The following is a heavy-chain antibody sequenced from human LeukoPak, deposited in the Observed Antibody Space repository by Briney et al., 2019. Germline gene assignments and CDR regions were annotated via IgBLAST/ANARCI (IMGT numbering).Heavy chain of an antibody. Sequence: GGSLRLSCPASGFTFSASTIHWVRQASGKRLEWVGRIRTKANDYATTHTASLKGRFTISRDDSQNTAYLQMNSLTTEDTAVYYCVRHLAFGGSGLDFWGQGTLVSVSS. V-gene: IGHV3-73*01. CDR1: GFTFSAST. CDR3: VRHLAFGGSGLDF. CDR2: IRTKANDYAT. J-gene: IGHJ4*02. D-gene: IGHD3-3*01.